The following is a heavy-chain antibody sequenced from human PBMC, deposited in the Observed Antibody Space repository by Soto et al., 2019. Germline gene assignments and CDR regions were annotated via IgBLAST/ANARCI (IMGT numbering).Heavy chain of an antibody. D-gene: IGHD3-22*01. CDR3: AKVFYYYDSSGYYYFDY. Sequence: LRLSCAASGFTFSGYAVSWVRQAPGKGPEWISSISGSGSTIYYADSVKGRFTISRDNSKNTLYLQMSSLRAEDTAVYYCAKVFYYYDSSGYYYFDYWGQGTLVTVSS. CDR1: GFTFSGYA. J-gene: IGHJ4*02. V-gene: IGHV3-23*01. CDR2: ISGSGSTI.